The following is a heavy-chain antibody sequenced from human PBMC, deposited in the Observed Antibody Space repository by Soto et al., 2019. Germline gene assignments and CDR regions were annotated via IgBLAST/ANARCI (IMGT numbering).Heavy chain of an antibody. CDR1: AFGFSDYA. D-gene: IGHD3-16*01. J-gene: IGHJ4*02. CDR2: ISGSGTKT. CDR3: TKGPRSDRLISFGEDY. Sequence: GGSLRLSCAASAFGFSDYAMTWVRQAPGKGLEWVSAISGSGTKTYYADSVKGRFTISRDNSMNTLHLHMNSLRADDTAVYYCTKGPRSDRLISFGEDYWGQGTLVTVSS. V-gene: IGHV3-23*01.